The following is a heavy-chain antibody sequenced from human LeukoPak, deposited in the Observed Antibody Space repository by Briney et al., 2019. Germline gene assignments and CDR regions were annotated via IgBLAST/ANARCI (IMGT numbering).Heavy chain of an antibody. Sequence: PSETLSLTCTVSGGSISSYYWSWIRQPPGKGLEWIGYIYDSGSTNYNPSLKSRVTISVDTSKNQFSLKLSSVTAANTAVYYCACLTTADAFDIWGQGTMVTVSS. CDR3: ACLTTADAFDI. CDR2: IYDSGST. CDR1: GGSISSYY. V-gene: IGHV4-59*01. D-gene: IGHD3-22*01. J-gene: IGHJ3*02.